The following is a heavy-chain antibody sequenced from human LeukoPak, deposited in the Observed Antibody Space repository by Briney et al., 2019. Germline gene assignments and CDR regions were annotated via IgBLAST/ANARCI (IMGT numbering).Heavy chain of an antibody. CDR3: ARVGYYDSSGYYFLSDYNWFDP. V-gene: IGHV4-59*01. J-gene: IGHJ5*02. CDR1: GGSISSYY. D-gene: IGHD3-22*01. CDR2: IYYSGSA. Sequence: SETLSLTCTVSGGSISSYYWSWIRQPPGKGLEWIGYIYYSGSANYNPSLKSRVTISVDTSKNQFSLKLSSVTAADTAVYYCARVGYYDSSGYYFLSDYNWFDPWGQGTLVTVSS.